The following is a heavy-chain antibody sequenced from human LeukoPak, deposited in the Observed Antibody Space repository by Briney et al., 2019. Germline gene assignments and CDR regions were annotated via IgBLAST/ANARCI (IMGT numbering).Heavy chain of an antibody. CDR2: MNPNSGNT. CDR3: ARGARSMVRGAIPDNDY. CDR1: GHTFTSYD. V-gene: IGHV1-8*01. J-gene: IGHJ4*02. D-gene: IGHD3-10*01. Sequence: PGASVKVSCKASGHTFTSYDINWVRQATGQGLEWMGWMNPNSGNTGYAQKFQGRVTMTRNTSISTAYMELSSLGSEDTAVYYCARGARSMVRGAIPDNDYWGQGTLVTVSS.